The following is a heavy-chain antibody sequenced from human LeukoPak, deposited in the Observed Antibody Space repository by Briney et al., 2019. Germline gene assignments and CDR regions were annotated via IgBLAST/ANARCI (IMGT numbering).Heavy chain of an antibody. CDR3: ARRPAYCGGDCPLNY. CDR2: INPNSGGT. V-gene: IGHV1-2*06. Sequence: GASVKVSCKASGYTFTTYYFHWVRQAPGQGLEWMGRINPNSGGTNYAQKFQGRVTMTRETSISTAYMELSRLRSGDTAVYYCARRPAYCGGDCPLNYWGQGTLVTVSP. CDR1: GYTFTTYY. D-gene: IGHD2-21*02. J-gene: IGHJ4*02.